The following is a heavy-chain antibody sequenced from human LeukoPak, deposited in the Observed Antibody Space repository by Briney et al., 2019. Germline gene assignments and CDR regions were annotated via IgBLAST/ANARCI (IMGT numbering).Heavy chain of an antibody. CDR2: LYSGEST. CDR1: GFTVSTNY. J-gene: IGHJ4*02. V-gene: IGHV3-53*01. CDR3: AKELAPIDYGDFPGNDY. Sequence: TGGSLRLSCAASGFTVSTNYMNWVRQAPGRGLEWVSILYSGESTYYADSVKGRFTVSRDSSKNTLYLQMNALRAEDTAVYYCAKELAPIDYGDFPGNDYWGQGTLVTVSS. D-gene: IGHD4-17*01.